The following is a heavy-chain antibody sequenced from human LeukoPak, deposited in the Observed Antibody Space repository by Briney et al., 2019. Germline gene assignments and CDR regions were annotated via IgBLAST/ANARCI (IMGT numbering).Heavy chain of an antibody. D-gene: IGHD1-26*01. J-gene: IGHJ4*02. V-gene: IGHV1-69*06. CDR3: ARESGSRVTYFDY. CDR2: IIPIFGTA. CDR1: SFA. Sequence: SFAISWVRQAPGQGLEWMGGIIPIFGTANYAQKFQGRVTITADKSTSTAYMELSSLRSEDTAVYYCARESGSRVTYFDYWGQGTLVTVSS.